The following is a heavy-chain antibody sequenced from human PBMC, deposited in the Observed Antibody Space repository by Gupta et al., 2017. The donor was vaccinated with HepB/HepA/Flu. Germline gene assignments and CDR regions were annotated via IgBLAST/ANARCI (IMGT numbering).Heavy chain of an antibody. D-gene: IGHD5-18*01. CDR1: GYTFTDYY. V-gene: IGHV1-2*02. Sequence: VQLVQSGAEVKKPGASVKVSCKASGYTFTDYYIHWVRQAPGQGLEWMGWINPNSGGTNYAQKFQGRVSMTRDTSVNTAYMELGRLRSDDTAVYYCAKGLSYGAGYYYYYYMDVWDIGATVTVSS. CDR2: INPNSGGT. J-gene: IGHJ6*03. CDR3: AKGLSYGAGYYYYYYMDV.